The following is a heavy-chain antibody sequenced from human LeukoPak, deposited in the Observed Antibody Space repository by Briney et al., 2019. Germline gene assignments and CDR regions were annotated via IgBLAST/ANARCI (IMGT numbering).Heavy chain of an antibody. CDR3: AADFWSGYYLISYYYGMDV. J-gene: IGHJ6*02. CDR1: GFTFSSYG. D-gene: IGHD3-3*01. Sequence: GGSLRLSCAASGFTFSSYGMHWVRQAPGKGLEWVAVISYDGSNKYYADSVKGRFTISRDNSENTLYLQINSLRAEDTAVYYCAADFWSGYYLISYYYGMDVWGQGTTVTVSS. V-gene: IGHV3-30*03. CDR2: ISYDGSNK.